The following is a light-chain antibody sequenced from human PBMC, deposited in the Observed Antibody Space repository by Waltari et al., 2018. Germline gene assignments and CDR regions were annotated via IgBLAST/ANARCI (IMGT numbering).Light chain of an antibody. Sequence: DIVMTQSPDSLAVSLGERPTINCKSSQSVLYSSNNKNYLAWYQQKPGQPPKLLIYWASTGESGVPDRFSGSGSGTDFTLTISSLQAEDVAVYYCQQYYSTPPTFGQGTKLEIK. J-gene: IGKJ2*01. CDR3: QQYYSTPPT. CDR1: QSVLYSSNNKNY. CDR2: WAS. V-gene: IGKV4-1*01.